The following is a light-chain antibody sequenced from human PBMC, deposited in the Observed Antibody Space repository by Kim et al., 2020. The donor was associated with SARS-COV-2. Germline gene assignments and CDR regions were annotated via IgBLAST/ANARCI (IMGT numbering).Light chain of an antibody. J-gene: IGLJ2*01. CDR3: NSRDSNDNVV. CDR1: SLRSND. Sequence: TLGQKVRVTCQGDSLRSNDAAWYQQKPGQAQMLVIYGKHNRPSGFPDRFSGSSSGNTASLTITGTQAGDEADYYCNSRDSNDNVVFGGGTQLTVL. V-gene: IGLV3-19*01. CDR2: GKH.